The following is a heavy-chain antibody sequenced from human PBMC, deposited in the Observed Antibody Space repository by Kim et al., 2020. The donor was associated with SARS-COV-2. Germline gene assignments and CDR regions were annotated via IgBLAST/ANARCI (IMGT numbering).Heavy chain of an antibody. J-gene: IGHJ4*02. D-gene: IGHD6-13*01. Sequence: GGSLRLSCAASGFTFSSYGMHWVRQAPGKGLEWVAVISYDGSNKYYADSVKGRFTISRDNSKNTLYLQMNSLRAEDTAVYYCAKGYSSSWVDYWGQGTLVTVSS. CDR1: GFTFSSYG. CDR3: AKGYSSSWVDY. CDR2: ISYDGSNK. V-gene: IGHV3-30*18.